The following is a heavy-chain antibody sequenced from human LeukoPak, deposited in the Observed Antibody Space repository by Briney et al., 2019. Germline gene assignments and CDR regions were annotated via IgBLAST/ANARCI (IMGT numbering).Heavy chain of an antibody. D-gene: IGHD6-6*01. J-gene: IGHJ4*02. Sequence: PSETLSLTCTVSGGSISSYYWSWIRQPPGKGLEWIGYIYTSGSTNYNPSLKSRATISVDTSKNQFSLKLSSVTAADTAVYYCASAIAARYLDYWGQGTLVTVSS. CDR3: ASAIAARYLDY. CDR1: GGSISSYY. CDR2: IYTSGST. V-gene: IGHV4-4*09.